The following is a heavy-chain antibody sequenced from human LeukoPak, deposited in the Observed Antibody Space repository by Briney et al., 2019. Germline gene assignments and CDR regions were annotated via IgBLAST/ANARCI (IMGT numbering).Heavy chain of an antibody. CDR1: GFTFDDYA. V-gene: IGHV3-9*01. Sequence: PGGSLRLSCAASGFTFDDYAMHWVRHAPGKGLEWVSGISWNSGSIGYADSVKGRFTISRDNAKNSLYLQMNSLRAEDTALYYCASGRLVVTAPFDYWGQGTLVTVSS. J-gene: IGHJ4*02. CDR2: ISWNSGSI. CDR3: ASGRLVVTAPFDY. D-gene: IGHD2-21*02.